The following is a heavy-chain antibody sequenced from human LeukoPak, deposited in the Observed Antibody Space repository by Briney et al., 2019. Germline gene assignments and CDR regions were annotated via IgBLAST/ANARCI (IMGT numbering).Heavy chain of an antibody. CDR2: INADGSAK. V-gene: IGHV3-7*01. J-gene: IGHJ6*03. CDR1: GFIFSTYW. CDR3: ARDRGRYYMDV. Sequence: GGSLRLSCAASGFIFSTYWMNWVRQAPGKGLERVANINADGSAKYYVDSVKGRFTISRENAKNSLYLQMNSLRAGDTAVYYCARDRGRYYMDVWGKGTTVTISS. D-gene: IGHD6-25*01.